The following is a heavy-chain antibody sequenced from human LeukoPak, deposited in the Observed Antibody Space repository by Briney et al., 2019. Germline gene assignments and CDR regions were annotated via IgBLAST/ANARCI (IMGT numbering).Heavy chain of an antibody. CDR3: AKSGAAAADDDY. Sequence: HTGGSLRLSCAASGFTFSSYGMHWVRQAPGKGLEWVAVISYDGSNKYYADSVKGRFTISRDNSKNTLYLQMNSLRAEDTAVYYCAKSGAAAADDDYWGQGTLVTVSS. J-gene: IGHJ4*02. V-gene: IGHV3-30*18. CDR1: GFTFSSYG. CDR2: ISYDGSNK. D-gene: IGHD6-13*01.